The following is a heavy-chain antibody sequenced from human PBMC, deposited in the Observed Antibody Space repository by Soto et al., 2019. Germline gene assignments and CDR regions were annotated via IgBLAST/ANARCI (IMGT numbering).Heavy chain of an antibody. D-gene: IGHD2-15*01. V-gene: IGHV4-30-2*01. Sequence: QLQLQESGSGLVKPSQTLSLTCAVSGGSISSGGYSWSWIRQPPGEGLEWIGYIYHSGSTYYHPSLKSRVPISVDRSKNQFSLNLSSVTAADTAVYYCTRGQVVAAHHWGQGTLVTVSS. CDR3: TRGQVVAAHH. CDR2: IYHSGST. CDR1: GGSISSGGYS. J-gene: IGHJ5*02.